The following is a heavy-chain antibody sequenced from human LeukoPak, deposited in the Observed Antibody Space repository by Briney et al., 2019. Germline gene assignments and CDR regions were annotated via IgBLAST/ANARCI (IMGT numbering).Heavy chain of an antibody. J-gene: IGHJ4*02. CDR1: GFTFSSYA. V-gene: IGHV3-23*01. CDR3: AKDGRHSGSYFDY. Sequence: GGSLRLSCAASGFTFSSYAMYWVRQAPGKGLEWVSTISGSGGSTYYADSVKGRFTISRDYSKNTLYLQMNSLRAEDTAVYYCAKDGRHSGSYFDYWGQGTLVTVSS. D-gene: IGHD1-26*01. CDR2: ISGSGGST.